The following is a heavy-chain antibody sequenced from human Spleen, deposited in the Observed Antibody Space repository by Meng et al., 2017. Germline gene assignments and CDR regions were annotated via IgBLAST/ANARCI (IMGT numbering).Heavy chain of an antibody. CDR3: ARDLSYGYYYFDY. D-gene: IGHD5-18*01. CDR2: IWYDGSNK. Sequence: GESLKISCAASGFTFSSYAMSWVRQAPGKGLEWVAVIWYDGSNKYYADSVKGRFTISRDNSKNTLYLQMNSLRAEDTAVYYCARDLSYGYYYFDYWGQGTLVTVSS. J-gene: IGHJ4*02. CDR1: GFTFSSYA. V-gene: IGHV3-33*08.